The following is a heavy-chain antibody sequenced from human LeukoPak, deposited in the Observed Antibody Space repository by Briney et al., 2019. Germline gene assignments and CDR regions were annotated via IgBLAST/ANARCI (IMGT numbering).Heavy chain of an antibody. J-gene: IGHJ6*02. CDR1: GFTFRNAW. D-gene: IGHD2/OR15-2a*01. Sequence: GGSLTLSCAASGFTFRNAWMSWVRQAPGKGLEWVGLIKSKTDGGTTDYAAPVKGRFTISRDDSKNTLYLQMNSLKTEDTAVYYCTTEISTYYGRDVWGQGTTVTVSS. V-gene: IGHV3-15*01. CDR3: TTEISTYYGRDV. CDR2: IKSKTDGGTT.